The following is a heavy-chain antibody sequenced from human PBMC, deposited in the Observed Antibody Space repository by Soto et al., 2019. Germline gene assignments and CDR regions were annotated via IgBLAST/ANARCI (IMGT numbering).Heavy chain of an antibody. Sequence: GSLRLSCAASGFTFSSYSMNWVRQAPGKGLEWVSYISSSSSTIYYADSVKGRFTISRDNAKNSLYLQMNSLRAEDTAVYYCARGGVVVEAAELDYWGQGTLVTVSS. J-gene: IGHJ4*02. CDR3: ARGGVVVEAAELDY. CDR2: ISSSSSTI. V-gene: IGHV3-48*01. D-gene: IGHD2-15*01. CDR1: GFTFSSYS.